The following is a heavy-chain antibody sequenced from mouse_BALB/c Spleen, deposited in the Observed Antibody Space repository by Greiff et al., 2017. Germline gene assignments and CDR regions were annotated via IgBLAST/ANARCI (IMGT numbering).Heavy chain of an antibody. CDR3: ARGEGYDY. J-gene: IGHJ2*01. CDR2: ISYSGST. Sequence: EVQLQESGPGLVKPSQSLSLTCTVTGYSITSDYAWNWIRQFPGNKLEWMGYISYSGSTSYNPSLKSRISITRDTSKNQFFLQLNSVTTEDTATYYCARGEGYDYWGQGTTLTVSS. CDR1: GYSITSDYA. D-gene: IGHD2-2*01. V-gene: IGHV3-2*02.